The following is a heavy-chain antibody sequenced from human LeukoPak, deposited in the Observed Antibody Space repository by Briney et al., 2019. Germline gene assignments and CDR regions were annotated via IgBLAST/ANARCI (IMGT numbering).Heavy chain of an antibody. V-gene: IGHV1-69*05. J-gene: IGHJ4*02. CDR2: IIPIFGTA. Sequence: SVTVSCKASGGTFSSYAISWVRQAPGQGLEWMGGIIPIFGTANYAQKFQGRVTITTDESTSTAYMELSSLRSEDTAVYYYASGPRYCSSTSCFPDYWGQGTLVTVSS. CDR3: ASGPRYCSSTSCFPDY. CDR1: GGTFSSYA. D-gene: IGHD2-2*01.